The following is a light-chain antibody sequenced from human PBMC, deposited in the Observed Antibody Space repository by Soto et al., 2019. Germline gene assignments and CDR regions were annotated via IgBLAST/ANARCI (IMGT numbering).Light chain of an antibody. V-gene: IGKV3-20*01. CDR3: KQYGSSPRT. CDR1: QSVSSSY. J-gene: IGKJ1*01. Sequence: EIVLTQSPGTLSLSPGERATLSCRASQSVSSSYLAWDQQKPGQAPRLLIYGASSRATGIPDMFSGSWSGTDFTLTISRLEPEDFAVYYCKQYGSSPRTVGQGTKVEIK. CDR2: GAS.